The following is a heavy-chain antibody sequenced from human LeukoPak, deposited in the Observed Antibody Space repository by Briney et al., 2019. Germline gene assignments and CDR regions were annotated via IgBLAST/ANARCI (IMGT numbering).Heavy chain of an antibody. V-gene: IGHV3-21*04. D-gene: IGHD5/OR15-5a*01. CDR3: ARDPSLRVTLDY. CDR1: GFTFSSYS. CDR2: ISSSSSYI. Sequence: GGSLRLSCAASGFTFSSYSMNWVRQAPGKGLEWVSSISSSSSYIYYADSVKGRFTISRDNSKNMVYLEMNSLRAGDTAVYYCARDPSLRVTLDYWGQGTLVTVSS. J-gene: IGHJ4*02.